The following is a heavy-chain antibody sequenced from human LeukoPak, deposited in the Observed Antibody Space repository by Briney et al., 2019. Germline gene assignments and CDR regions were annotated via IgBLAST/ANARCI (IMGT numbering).Heavy chain of an antibody. CDR1: GGSISSGGYS. D-gene: IGHD1-7*01. CDR2: IYDSGST. V-gene: IGHV4-30-2*01. Sequence: SQTLSLTCAVSGGSISSGGYSWSWIRQPPGKGLEWIGYIYDSGSTYYNPSLKSRVTISLDRSKNQFSLKLSSVTAADTAVYYCARRGELYYFDYWGQATLVTVSS. J-gene: IGHJ4*02. CDR3: ARRGELYYFDY.